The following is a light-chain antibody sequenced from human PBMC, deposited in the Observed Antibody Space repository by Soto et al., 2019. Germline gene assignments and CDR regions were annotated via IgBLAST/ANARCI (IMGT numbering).Light chain of an antibody. Sequence: EIVMTQSPVTLSLSPGERATLSCRASQSVGSNLAWYQQKPGQAPRLLIYGASTRATGIAARFSGSGYGTEFTLSIGSLQSEDFAVHYCQQDNNWPPWTFGQGTKVEVK. CDR2: GAS. CDR3: QQDNNWPPWT. CDR1: QSVGSN. J-gene: IGKJ1*01. V-gene: IGKV3-15*01.